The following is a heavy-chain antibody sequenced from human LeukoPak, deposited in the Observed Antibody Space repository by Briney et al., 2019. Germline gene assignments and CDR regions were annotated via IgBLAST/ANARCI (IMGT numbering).Heavy chain of an antibody. CDR1: AFTFSKYA. CDR3: AKDPNGHYIGAFDF. V-gene: IGHV3-23*01. Sequence: GGSLRLSCPASAFTFSKYALIWVRQAPGKGLEWVSAINANGGYTHYADAVKGRFTVSRDNSKNTLYLQMNSLSPEDTAMYYCAKDPNGHYIGAFDFWGQGTMVTVSS. J-gene: IGHJ3*01. CDR2: INANGGYT. D-gene: IGHD4-17*01.